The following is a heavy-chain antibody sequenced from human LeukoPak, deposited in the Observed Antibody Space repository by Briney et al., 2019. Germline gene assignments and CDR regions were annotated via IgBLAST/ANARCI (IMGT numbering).Heavy chain of an antibody. D-gene: IGHD2-15*01. CDR1: GGSICRYY. J-gene: IGHJ4*02. CDR2: VYYTWRA. CDR3: ARLTEGW. Sequence: SATLSLTCIVSGGSICRYYWSWVRHTPGKGLVWIGYVYYTWRANDNPPLKSRVDIFVDTSKLQFSLKLSSVTAADTAVYYCARLTEGWWGQGARVIVSS. V-gene: IGHV4-59*12.